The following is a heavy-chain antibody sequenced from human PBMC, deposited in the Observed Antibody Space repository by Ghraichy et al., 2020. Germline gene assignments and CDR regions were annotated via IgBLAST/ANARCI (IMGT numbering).Heavy chain of an antibody. V-gene: IGHV4-31*03. CDR2: LSSSGGP. CDR3: VRKRRGSGAFDY. Sequence: SETLSLTCTVSGGSINSGDYYWSWIRQHPGEGLEWIGFLSSSGGPYYSPSLKSRVTISLDTSNNQFSLKLSSVNAADTAIYYCVRKRRGSGAFDYWGLGTLVTVSS. J-gene: IGHJ4*02. D-gene: IGHD3-10*01. CDR1: GGSINSGDYY.